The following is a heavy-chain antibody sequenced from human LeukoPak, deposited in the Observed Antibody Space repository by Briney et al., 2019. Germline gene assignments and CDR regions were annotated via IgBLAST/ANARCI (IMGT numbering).Heavy chain of an antibody. CDR1: GDSITDYY. V-gene: IGHV4-4*09. CDR3: ARGRAVVPAYYFDY. Sequence: PSETLSLTCTVSGDSITDYYWGWIRQPPGKGLEWIGYIYTSGSTNYNPSLKSRVTISVDTSKNQFSLKLSSVTAADTAVYYCARGRAVVPAYYFDYWGQGTLVTVSS. CDR2: IYTSGST. D-gene: IGHD2-2*01. J-gene: IGHJ4*02.